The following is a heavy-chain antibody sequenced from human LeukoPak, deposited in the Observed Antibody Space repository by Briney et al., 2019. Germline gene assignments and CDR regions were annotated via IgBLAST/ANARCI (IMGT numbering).Heavy chain of an antibody. D-gene: IGHD4-17*01. CDR1: GFSFISYG. CDR2: ISDDGRRK. J-gene: IGHJ4*02. CDR3: AKRPSDYGDYVSYFDY. Sequence: GGSLRLYCAASGFSFISYGMHWVRQAPGKGLEWVGVISDDGRRKDYADSVKGRFTISRDNSKDTLYLQMNSLRAEDTAVYYCAKRPSDYGDYVSYFDYWGQGTLVTVSS. V-gene: IGHV3-30*18.